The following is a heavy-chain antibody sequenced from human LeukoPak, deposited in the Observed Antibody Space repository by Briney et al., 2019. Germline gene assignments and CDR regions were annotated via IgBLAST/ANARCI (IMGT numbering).Heavy chain of an antibody. J-gene: IGHJ6*03. CDR2: ISPGSGTI. V-gene: IGHV3-48*04. D-gene: IGHD2-21*01. Sequence: PGGSLRLSCATSGFSFNRRGMNWVRHPPGKGLEWVSYISPGSGTIHYAESVKGRFTVSRDDAKNSLYLQMNTLRAEDTAVYYCARIAGPTVYTYYMDLWGKGTTVTVAS. CDR1: GFSFNRRG. CDR3: ARIAGPTVYTYYMDL.